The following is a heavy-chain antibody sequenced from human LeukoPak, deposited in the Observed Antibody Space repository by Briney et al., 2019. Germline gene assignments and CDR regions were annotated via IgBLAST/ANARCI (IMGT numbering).Heavy chain of an antibody. J-gene: IGHJ4*02. CDR1: GFTFSSYA. CDR2: ISGSGGST. CDR3: AKRPSIAVAGYLDY. V-gene: IGHV3-23*01. D-gene: IGHD6-19*01. Sequence: GGSLRLSCAASGFTFSSYAMSWVRQAPGKGLEWVSAISGSGGSTYYADSVKGRFTISRDNSKNTLYLQMNSLRAEDTAVYYCAKRPSIAVAGYLDYWGQGTLVTVSS.